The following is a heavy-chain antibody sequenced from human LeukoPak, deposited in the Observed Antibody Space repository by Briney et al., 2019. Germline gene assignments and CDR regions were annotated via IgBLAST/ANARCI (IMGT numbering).Heavy chain of an antibody. V-gene: IGHV3-30*02. Sequence: GGSLRLSCAASGFTSRSYGMHWVRQAPGKGLEWVAFTRYDGNNKYYADSVKGRFTISRDNSKNTVYLQMNSLRAEDTAVYYCAKDPTHFRVWDDYDNTRLNYWGQGTLVTVSS. D-gene: IGHD3-22*01. CDR3: AKDPTHFRVWDDYDNTRLNY. CDR2: TRYDGNNK. J-gene: IGHJ4*02. CDR1: GFTSRSYG.